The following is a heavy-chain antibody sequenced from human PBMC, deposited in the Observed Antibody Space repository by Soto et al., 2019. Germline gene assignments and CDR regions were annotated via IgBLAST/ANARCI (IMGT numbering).Heavy chain of an antibody. CDR3: ARNEVITLYGMDV. CDR2: IYYSGST. V-gene: IGHV4-31*03. J-gene: IGHJ6*02. Sequence: QVQLQESGPGLVKPSQTLSLTCTVSGGSISSGGYYWSWIRQHPGKGLEWIGYIYYSGSTYYNPSLKSRVTISVDTSQTHFSLKQSSLTAADPAVYYCARNEVITLYGMDVWGQGTTVTVSS. D-gene: IGHD3-22*01. CDR1: GGSISSGGYY.